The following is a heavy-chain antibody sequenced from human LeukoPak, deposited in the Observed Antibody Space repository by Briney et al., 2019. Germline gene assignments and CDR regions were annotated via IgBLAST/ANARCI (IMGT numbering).Heavy chain of an antibody. J-gene: IGHJ4*02. Sequence: ASVKVSCKASGYTFTGYYMHWVRQAPGQGLEWMGWINPDSGGTNYAQKFQGRVTMTRDTSISTAYMELSRLRSDDTAIYYCARDRAGTTVDYWGQGTLVTVSS. CDR3: ARDRAGTTVDY. CDR1: GYTFTGYY. CDR2: INPDSGGT. V-gene: IGHV1-2*02. D-gene: IGHD1-7*01.